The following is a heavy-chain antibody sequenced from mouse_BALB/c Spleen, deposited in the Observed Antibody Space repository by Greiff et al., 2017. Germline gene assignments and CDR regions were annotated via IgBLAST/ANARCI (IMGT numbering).Heavy chain of an antibody. J-gene: IGHJ1*01. CDR1: GFNIKDYY. V-gene: IGHV14-4*02. CDR2: IDPENGDT. Sequence: VQLQQSGAELVRSGASVKLSCTASGFNIKDYYMNWVKQRPEQGLEWIGWIDPENGDTEYAPKFQGKATMTADTSSNTAYLQLSSLTSEDTAVYYCNYFDVWGAGTTVTVSS. CDR3: NYFDV.